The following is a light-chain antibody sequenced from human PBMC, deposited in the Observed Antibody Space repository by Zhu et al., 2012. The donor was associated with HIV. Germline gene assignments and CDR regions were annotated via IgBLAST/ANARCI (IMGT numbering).Light chain of an antibody. CDR3: QQYHNWPPT. Sequence: ETLMTQSPATLSVSPGERGTLSCRASESVRTNLAWYQQKSGQPPRLLISRASTRATAIPDRFSGSGFGTEFTLTISSLQSEDFAVYYCQQYHNWPPTFGQGTKVEVK. CDR2: RAS. CDR1: ESVRTN. V-gene: IGKV3-15*01. J-gene: IGKJ1*01.